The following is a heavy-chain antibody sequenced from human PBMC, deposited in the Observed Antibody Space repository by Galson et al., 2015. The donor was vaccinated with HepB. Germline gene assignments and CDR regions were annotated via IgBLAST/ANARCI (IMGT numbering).Heavy chain of an antibody. J-gene: IGHJ4*02. V-gene: IGHV3-33*01. Sequence: SLRLSCATSGFTLRSHGMHWARQAPGKGLQWVAVIWFDGSDKYYADSVKGRFTISRDNSKNMVYLQMNRLRVEDTAVYFCARDRGLAAANTDNWGQGILVTVSS. D-gene: IGHD6-13*01. CDR3: ARDRGLAAANTDN. CDR1: GFTLRSHG. CDR2: IWFDGSDK.